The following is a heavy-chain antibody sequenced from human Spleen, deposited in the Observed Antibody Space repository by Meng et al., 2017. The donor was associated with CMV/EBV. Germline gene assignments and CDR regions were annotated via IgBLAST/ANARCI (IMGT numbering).Heavy chain of an antibody. J-gene: IGHJ4*02. CDR1: GFTFSSYS. D-gene: IGHD1-1*01. CDR3: ARSNWNDRKYYFDY. V-gene: IGHV3-21*01. CDR2: ISSSSSYI. Sequence: GESLKISGAASGFTFSSYSMNWVRQAPGKGLEWVSSISSSSSYIYYADSVKGRFTISRDNAKNSLYLQMNSLRAEDTAVYYCARSNWNDRKYYFDYWGQGTLVTVSS.